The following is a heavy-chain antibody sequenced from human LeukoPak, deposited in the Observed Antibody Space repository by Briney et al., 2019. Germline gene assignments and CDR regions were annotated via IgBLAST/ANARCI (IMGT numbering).Heavy chain of an antibody. Sequence: GGSLRLSCAASGFTFSSYDMHWVRQATGKGLEWVSAIGTAGDTYYPGSVKGRFTISRENAKNSLYLQMNSLRAGDTAVYYCARALSPMAEFDYWGQGTLVTVSS. J-gene: IGHJ4*02. V-gene: IGHV3-13*01. CDR3: ARALSPMAEFDY. D-gene: IGHD3-10*01. CDR1: GFTFSSYD. CDR2: IGTAGDT.